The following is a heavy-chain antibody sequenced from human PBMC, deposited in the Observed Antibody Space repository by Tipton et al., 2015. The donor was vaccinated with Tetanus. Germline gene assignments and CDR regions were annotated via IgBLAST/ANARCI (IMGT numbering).Heavy chain of an antibody. CDR1: GASMSSSSYY. V-gene: IGHV4-39*01. J-gene: IGHJ3*01. CDR3: ARPSTTVTPRAFDV. Sequence: TLSLTCNVSGASMSSSSYYWDWIRQPPGKGLECIGSIYYSGSSYYNPSLESRVTISLDTSKNRFSLKLTSVTAADAAVYYCARPSTTVTPRAFDVWGQGTMVTVSS. CDR2: IYYSGSS. D-gene: IGHD4-17*01.